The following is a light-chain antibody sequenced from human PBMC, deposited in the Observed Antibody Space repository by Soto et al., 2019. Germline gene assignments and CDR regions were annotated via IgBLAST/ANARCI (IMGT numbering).Light chain of an antibody. J-gene: IGKJ1*01. V-gene: IGKV1-39*01. CDR1: QSIGTY. CDR2: GAS. Sequence: DIQVTQSPSSLSASVGDRVTITCRASQSIGTYLNWYHQKPGKAPQLLIYGASTLQSGVPSRFSGSGSGTHFTLTISSLQPGDLGTYSCQQSYNTPTFGQGTKVEIK. CDR3: QQSYNTPT.